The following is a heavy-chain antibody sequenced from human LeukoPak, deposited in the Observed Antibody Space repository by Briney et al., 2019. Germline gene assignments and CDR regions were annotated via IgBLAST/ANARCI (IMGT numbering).Heavy chain of an antibody. D-gene: IGHD6-13*01. CDR3: ARVGLSSSWYGIDY. Sequence: PSETLSLTCTVSGYSISSGYYWGWIRQPPGKGLEWIGSIYHSGSTYYNPSLKSRVTISVDTSKNQFSLKLSSVTAADTAVYYCARVGLSSSWYGIDYWGQGTLVTASS. J-gene: IGHJ4*02. CDR1: GYSISSGYY. CDR2: IYHSGST. V-gene: IGHV4-38-2*02.